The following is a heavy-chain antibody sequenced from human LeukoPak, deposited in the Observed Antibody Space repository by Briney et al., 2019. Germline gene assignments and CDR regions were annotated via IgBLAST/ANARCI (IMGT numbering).Heavy chain of an antibody. V-gene: IGHV4-4*02. J-gene: IGHJ3*02. D-gene: IGHD1-26*01. CDR3: ARDRGGSYADGGAFDI. CDR2: IYHSGST. Sequence: GSLRLSCAASGFTFSSYGMHWVRQPPGKGLEWIGEIYHSGSTNYNPSLKSRVTISVDKSKNQFSLKLSSVTAADTAVYYCARDRGGSYADGGAFDIWGQGTMVTVSS. CDR1: GFTFSSYG.